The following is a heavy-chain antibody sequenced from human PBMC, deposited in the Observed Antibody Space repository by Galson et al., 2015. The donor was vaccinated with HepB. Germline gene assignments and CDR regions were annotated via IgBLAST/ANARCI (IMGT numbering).Heavy chain of an antibody. J-gene: IGHJ4*02. CDR3: ARDGHELAPFDY. Sequence: SLRLSCAVSGFAFSSYSMSWVRQAPGKGLEWVSSISIRSDYIYYADSVKGRFTISRDNAKNSLYLQMNSLRAEDTALYYCARDGHELAPFDYWGQGTLVTVSS. V-gene: IGHV3-21*01. CDR1: GFAFSSYS. D-gene: IGHD6-13*01. CDR2: ISIRSDYI.